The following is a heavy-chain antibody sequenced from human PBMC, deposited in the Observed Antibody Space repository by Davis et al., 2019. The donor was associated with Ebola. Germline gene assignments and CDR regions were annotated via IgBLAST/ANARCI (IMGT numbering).Heavy chain of an antibody. CDR1: GFTFSSYA. V-gene: IGHV3-64*04. CDR3: ARGGLEVVVIAMGYYGMDV. J-gene: IGHJ6*02. Sequence: GGSLRLSCSASGFTFSSYAMHWVRQAPGKGLEYVSAISSNGGSTYYADSVKGRFTISRDNSKNTLYLQMNSLRAEDTAVYYCARGGLEVVVIAMGYYGMDVWGQGTTVTVSS. D-gene: IGHD2-21*01. CDR2: ISSNGGST.